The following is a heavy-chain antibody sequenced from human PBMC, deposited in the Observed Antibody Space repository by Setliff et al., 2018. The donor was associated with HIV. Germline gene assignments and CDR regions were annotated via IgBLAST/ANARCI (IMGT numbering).Heavy chain of an antibody. J-gene: IGHJ3*01. CDR3: AREGVTTSGLDL. Sequence: RGSLCLTCAGSGLSFSSHWMHWVRQAQGTGMVWVSRINSDRITTAYADSVKGRFTISRDDAKSTLYLQMNSLRVEETAVYYCAREGVTTSGLDLWGRGTMVTVSS. CDR2: INSDRITT. CDR1: GLSFSSHW. V-gene: IGHV3-74*01. D-gene: IGHD4-17*01.